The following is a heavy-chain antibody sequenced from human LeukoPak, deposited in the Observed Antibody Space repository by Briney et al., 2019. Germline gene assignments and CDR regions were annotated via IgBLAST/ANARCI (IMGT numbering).Heavy chain of an antibody. CDR2: ISGSSGST. CDR3: AKDLAEAGTFGEDFDY. D-gene: IGHD6-19*01. V-gene: IGHV3-23*01. J-gene: IGHJ4*02. CDR1: GFTFSSYA. Sequence: PGGSLRLSCAASGFTFSSYAMSWVRQAPGKGLEWVSAISGSSGSTYYADSVKGRFTISRDNSKNTLYLQMNNLRADDTAVYYCAKDLAEAGTFGEDFDYWGQGTLVTVSS.